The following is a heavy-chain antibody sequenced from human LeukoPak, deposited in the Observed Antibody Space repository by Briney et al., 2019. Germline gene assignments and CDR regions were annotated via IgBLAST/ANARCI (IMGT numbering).Heavy chain of an antibody. CDR3: ARWKTFGNAFDI. V-gene: IGHV4-59*08. CDR2: ISYSGST. D-gene: IGHD1-1*01. CDR1: GGSISSYY. J-gene: IGHJ3*02. Sequence: SETLSLTCTVSGGSISSYYWSWIRQPPGKGLEWIGFISYSGSTNYNLSLKSRVTVSIDTSMNQFSLRLSSLTAADTAVYYCARWKTFGNAFDIWGQGTMVSVSS.